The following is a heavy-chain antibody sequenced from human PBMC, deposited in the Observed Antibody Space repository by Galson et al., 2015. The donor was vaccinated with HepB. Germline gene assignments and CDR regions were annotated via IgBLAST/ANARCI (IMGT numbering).Heavy chain of an antibody. CDR3: ARAVSSSYPTRFDS. CDR2: IYHTGNT. V-gene: IGHV4-31*03. D-gene: IGHD6-6*01. J-gene: IGHJ4*02. Sequence: TLSLTCTVSGGSLIIRSHYRTWIRQHPEKGLEWIGYIYHTGNTYCNPSLKSRVAMSVDTSNNQFSLNLTSVTAADTAVYYCARAVSSSYPTRFDSWGQGTQVSVSS. CDR1: GGSLIIRSHY.